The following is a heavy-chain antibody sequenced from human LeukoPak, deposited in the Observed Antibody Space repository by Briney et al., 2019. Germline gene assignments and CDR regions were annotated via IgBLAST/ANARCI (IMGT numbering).Heavy chain of an antibody. Sequence: PSETLSLTCTVSGGSISSSSYYWGWIRQPPGKGLEWIGSIYYSGSTYYNPSLKSRVTISVDTSKNQFSLKLSSVTAADTAVYYCARPNSGWFYDAFDIWGQGTMVTVSS. V-gene: IGHV4-39*01. D-gene: IGHD6-19*01. CDR2: IYYSGST. CDR1: GGSISSSSYY. J-gene: IGHJ3*02. CDR3: ARPNSGWFYDAFDI.